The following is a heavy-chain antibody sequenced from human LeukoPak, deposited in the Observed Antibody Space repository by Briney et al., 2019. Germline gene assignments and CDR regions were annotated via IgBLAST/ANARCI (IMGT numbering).Heavy chain of an antibody. CDR1: GYSISSGYY. CDR2: IYYSGST. D-gene: IGHD3-22*01. Sequence: PSETLSLTCTVSGYSISSGYYWGWIRQPPGKGLEWIGSIYYSGSTYYNPSLKSRVTISVDTSKNQFSLKLSSVTAADTAVYYCATIFPPTGWNSLVYYDSSGYPIDYWGQGTLVTVSS. V-gene: IGHV4-38-2*02. CDR3: ATIFPPTGWNSLVYYDSSGYPIDY. J-gene: IGHJ4*02.